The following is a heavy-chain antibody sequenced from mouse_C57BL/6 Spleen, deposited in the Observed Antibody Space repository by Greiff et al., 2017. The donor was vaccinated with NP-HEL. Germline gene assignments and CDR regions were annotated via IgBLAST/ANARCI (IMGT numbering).Heavy chain of an antibody. V-gene: IGHV1-42*01. D-gene: IGHD4-1*01. Sequence: VQLKQSGPELVKPGASVKISCKASGYSFTGYYMNWVKQSPEKSLEWIGEINPSTGGTTYNQKFKAKATLTVDKSSSTAYMQLKSLTSEDSAVYYCASPNGVYWGQGTTLTVSS. CDR3: ASPNGVY. CDR2: INPSTGGT. CDR1: GYSFTGYY. J-gene: IGHJ2*01.